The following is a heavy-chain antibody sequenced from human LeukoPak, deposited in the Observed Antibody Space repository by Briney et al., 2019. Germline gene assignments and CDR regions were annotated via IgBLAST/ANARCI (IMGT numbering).Heavy chain of an antibody. Sequence: NPSETLSLTCTVSGGSISSYYWSWIRQPPGKGLEWIGYIYYSGSTNYNPSLKSRVTISVDTSKNQFSLKLSSVTAADTAVYYCARGRAAAGPSDFDYWGQGTLVTVSS. J-gene: IGHJ4*02. CDR2: IYYSGST. V-gene: IGHV4-59*01. D-gene: IGHD6-13*01. CDR1: GGSISSYY. CDR3: ARGRAAAGPSDFDY.